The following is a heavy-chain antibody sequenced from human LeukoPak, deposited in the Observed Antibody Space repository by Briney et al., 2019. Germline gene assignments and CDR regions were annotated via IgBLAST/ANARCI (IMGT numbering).Heavy chain of an antibody. Sequence: ASVKVSCKASGYTFTSYYMHRVRQAPGQGLEWMGIINPSGGSTSYAQKFQGRVTMTRDVSTSTVYMELSSLRSEDTAVYYCAREGRAGTLDYWGQGTLVTVSS. J-gene: IGHJ4*02. CDR2: INPSGGST. V-gene: IGHV1-46*01. CDR1: GYTFTSYY. D-gene: IGHD6-19*01. CDR3: AREGRAGTLDY.